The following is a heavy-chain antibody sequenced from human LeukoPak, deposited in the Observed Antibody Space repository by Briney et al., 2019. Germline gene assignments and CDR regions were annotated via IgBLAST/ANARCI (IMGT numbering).Heavy chain of an antibody. CDR3: ARGRGWAAWFGESGARESDY. Sequence: ASVKVSCKASGYTFTGYYMHWVRRAPGQGLEWMGWINPNSGGTNYAQKFQGRVTMTRDTSISTAYMELSRLRSDDTAVYYCARGRGWAAWFGESGARESDYWGQGTLVTVSS. CDR1: GYTFTGYY. V-gene: IGHV1-2*02. D-gene: IGHD3-10*01. CDR2: INPNSGGT. J-gene: IGHJ4*02.